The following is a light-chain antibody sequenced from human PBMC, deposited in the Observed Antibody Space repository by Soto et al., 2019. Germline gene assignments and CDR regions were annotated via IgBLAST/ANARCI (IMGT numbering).Light chain of an antibody. Sequence: EIVMTQSPATLSVSTGERVTLSCRASQSVSSNLAWYQLKPGQAPRLLIYTASIRATGIPASFSGSGSGTEFTLTISSLQSEDFAVYYCQQYNNWPRTFGQGNKVESK. CDR2: TAS. CDR3: QQYNNWPRT. V-gene: IGKV3-15*01. CDR1: QSVSSN. J-gene: IGKJ1*01.